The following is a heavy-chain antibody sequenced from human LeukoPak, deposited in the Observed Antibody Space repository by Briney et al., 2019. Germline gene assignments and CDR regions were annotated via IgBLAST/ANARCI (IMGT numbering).Heavy chain of an antibody. CDR2: MNPNSGNT. V-gene: IGHV1-8*03. Sequence: ASVKVSCKASGYTFTSYDINWVRQATGQGLEWMGWMNPNSGNTGYAQKFQGRVTITRNTSISTAYMELSSLRSEDTAVYYCARGRVVRGVIIFPDGYYYYMDVWGKGTTVTVSS. CDR3: ARGRVVRGVIIFPDGYYYYMDV. D-gene: IGHD3-10*01. J-gene: IGHJ6*03. CDR1: GYTFTSYD.